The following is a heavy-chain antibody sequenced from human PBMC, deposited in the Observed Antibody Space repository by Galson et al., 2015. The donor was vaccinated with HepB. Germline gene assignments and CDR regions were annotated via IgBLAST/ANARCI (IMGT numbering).Heavy chain of an antibody. CDR1: GGTFSSYA. J-gene: IGHJ3*02. D-gene: IGHD4-17*01. CDR2: IIPILGIA. Sequence: SVKVSCKASGGTFSSYAISWVRQAPGQGLEWMGRIIPILGIANYAQKFQGRVTITADKSTSTAYMELSSLRSEDTAVYYCATAYGLGGNAIDIWGQGTMVTVSS. V-gene: IGHV1-69*04. CDR3: ATAYGLGGNAIDI.